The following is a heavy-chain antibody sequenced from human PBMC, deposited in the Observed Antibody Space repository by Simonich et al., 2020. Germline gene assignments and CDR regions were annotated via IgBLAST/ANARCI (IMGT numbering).Heavy chain of an antibody. CDR3: AKDSSLVGATDWFDP. Sequence: EVQLLESGGGLVQPGGSLRLSCAASGFTFSSYAMSGVRQAQGKGLEWVSAIRGRGGSTYYADSVKGRFTISRDNSKNTLYLQMNSLRAEDTAVYYCAKDSSLVGATDWFDPWGQGTLVTVSS. J-gene: IGHJ5*02. V-gene: IGHV3-23*01. D-gene: IGHD1-26*01. CDR1: GFTFSSYA. CDR2: IRGRGGST.